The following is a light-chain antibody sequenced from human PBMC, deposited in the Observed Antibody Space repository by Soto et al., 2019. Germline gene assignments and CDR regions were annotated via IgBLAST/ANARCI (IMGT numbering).Light chain of an antibody. CDR2: EVS. Sequence: QSVLTQPASVSGSPGQSITISCTGTSSDIGGYNYVSWYQQHPGKVPKLIIYEVSNRPSGVSYRFSGSKSGNTASLTISGLQAEDEADYYCTSYTRDISWVFGGGTKVTVL. V-gene: IGLV2-14*01. J-gene: IGLJ3*02. CDR3: TSYTRDISWV. CDR1: SSDIGGYNY.